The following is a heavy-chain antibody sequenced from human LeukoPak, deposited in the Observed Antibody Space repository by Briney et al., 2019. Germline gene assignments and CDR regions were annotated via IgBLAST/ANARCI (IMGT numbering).Heavy chain of an antibody. CDR2: IYYSGST. CDR3: ARDNQDYYDSSGYPNWFDP. V-gene: IGHV4-59*11. J-gene: IGHJ5*02. D-gene: IGHD3-22*01. Sequence: SETLSLTCTVSGGSISSHYWSWIRQPPGKGLEWLGYIYYSGSTNYNPSLKSRVTMSVDTSKNQFSLKLSSVTAADTAVYYCARDNQDYYDSSGYPNWFDPWGQGTLVTVSS. CDR1: GGSISSHY.